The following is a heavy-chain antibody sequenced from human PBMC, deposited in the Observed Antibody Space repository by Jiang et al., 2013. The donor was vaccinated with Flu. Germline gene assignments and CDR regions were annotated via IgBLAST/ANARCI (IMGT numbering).Heavy chain of an antibody. V-gene: IGHV4-31*03. J-gene: IGHJ4*02. D-gene: IGHD3-10*01. CDR3: AAGSGSYSYFDY. Sequence: GSGLVKPSQTLSLTCTVSGGSISSGGYYWSWIRQHPGKGLEWIGYIYYSGSTYYNPSLKSRVTISVDTSKNQFSLKLSSVTAADTAVYYCAAGSGSYSYFDYWGQGTLVTVSS. CDR1: GGSISSGGYY. CDR2: IYYSGST.